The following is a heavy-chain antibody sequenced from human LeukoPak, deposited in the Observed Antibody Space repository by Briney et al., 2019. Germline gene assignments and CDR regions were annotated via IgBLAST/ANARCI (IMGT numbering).Heavy chain of an antibody. Sequence: GGSLRLSCAVSGSAFESYWMSWVRQAPGKGLEWVANIKQDGSEKYYVDSVKGRFTISRDNAKNSLYLQMNSLRAEDTAVYYCARGSTGIWGQGTMVTVSS. CDR2: IKQDGSEK. D-gene: IGHD2-8*02. V-gene: IGHV3-7*01. CDR1: GSAFESYW. J-gene: IGHJ3*02. CDR3: ARGSTGI.